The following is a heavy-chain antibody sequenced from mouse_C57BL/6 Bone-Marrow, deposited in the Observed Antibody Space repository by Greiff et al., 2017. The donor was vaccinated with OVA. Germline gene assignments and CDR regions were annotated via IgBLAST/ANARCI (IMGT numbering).Heavy chain of an antibody. D-gene: IGHD2-5*01. CDR1: GYTFTSYG. V-gene: IGHV1-81*01. CDR2: IYPRSGNT. J-gene: IGHJ2*01. Sequence: VQVVESGAELARPGASVKLSCKASGYTFTSYGISWVKQRTGQGLEWIGEIYPRSGNTYYNEKFKGKATLTADKSSSTAYMELRSLTSEDSAVYFCARGDYSNSYYFDYWGQGTTLTVSS. CDR3: ARGDYSNSYYFDY.